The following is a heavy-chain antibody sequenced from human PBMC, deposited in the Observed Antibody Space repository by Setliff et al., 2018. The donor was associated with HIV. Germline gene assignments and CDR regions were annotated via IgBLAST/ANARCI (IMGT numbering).Heavy chain of an antibody. CDR2: INPRGGST. CDR3: AKDDRYYYDTSDSPSNWFDP. Sequence: ASVKVSCKASGYIFIDYYMHWVRQAPGQGLEWMGMINPRGGSTSYAQNFQGRVTMTRDTSTHTVYMELSSLRSEDTAVYYCAKDDRYYYDTSDSPSNWFDPWGQGSLVT. CDR1: GYIFIDYY. V-gene: IGHV1-46*01. D-gene: IGHD3-22*01. J-gene: IGHJ5*02.